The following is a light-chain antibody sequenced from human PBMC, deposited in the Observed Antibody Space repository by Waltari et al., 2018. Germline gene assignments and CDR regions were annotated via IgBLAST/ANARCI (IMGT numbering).Light chain of an antibody. V-gene: IGKV3-15*01. Sequence: EIVMTQSPATLSVSRGGSATLSCRASLSIDDRLAWYQQKPGHPPRLLIHGASTRDSGIPVRFSGSGSGTDFTLTITGLQSEDFAVYFCQQYNQWPLTFGRGTKVEIK. CDR2: GAS. J-gene: IGKJ4*01. CDR3: QQYNQWPLT. CDR1: LSIDDR.